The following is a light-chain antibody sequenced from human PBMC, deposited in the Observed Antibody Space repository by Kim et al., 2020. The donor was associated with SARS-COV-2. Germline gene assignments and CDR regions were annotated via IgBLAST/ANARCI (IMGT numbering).Light chain of an antibody. Sequence: VSPGQTASSTCSGDVMAKRYTRWFQQKPGQAPILVIYKDSERPSGIPERFSGSSSGTTVTLTISGAQVEDEADYYCYSAADNNWVFGGGTQLTVL. CDR3: YSAADNNWV. CDR1: VMAKRY. V-gene: IGLV3-27*01. CDR2: KDS. J-gene: IGLJ3*02.